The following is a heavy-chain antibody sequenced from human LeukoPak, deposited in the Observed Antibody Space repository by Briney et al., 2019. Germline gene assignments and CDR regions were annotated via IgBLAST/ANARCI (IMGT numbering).Heavy chain of an antibody. V-gene: IGHV3-23*01. CDR1: GFTFSNYA. CDR2: TSGTGGST. D-gene: IGHD3-9*01. Sequence: PGGSLRLSCAASGFTFSNYAMSWVRQAPGKGLEWVSATSGTGGSTYYADSVKGRFTISRDNSKNTLYLQMNSLRAEDTAVYYCAKDSTYYDILTGYSPFDYWGQGTLVTVSS. J-gene: IGHJ4*02. CDR3: AKDSTYYDILTGYSPFDY.